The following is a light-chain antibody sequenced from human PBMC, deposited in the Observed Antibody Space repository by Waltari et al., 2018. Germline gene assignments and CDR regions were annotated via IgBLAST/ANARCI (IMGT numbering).Light chain of an antibody. Sequence: EVLLTQSPATLSLSPGESATLSCRSSQSINTYLAWYQLKSGQAPRLLIYEASNRATGIPARFSGSGSGTDFTLTISSLEPEDSAVYYCQQRSNWPPVTFGGGTKVEIK. CDR3: QQRSNWPPVT. J-gene: IGKJ4*01. CDR2: EAS. CDR1: QSINTY. V-gene: IGKV3-11*01.